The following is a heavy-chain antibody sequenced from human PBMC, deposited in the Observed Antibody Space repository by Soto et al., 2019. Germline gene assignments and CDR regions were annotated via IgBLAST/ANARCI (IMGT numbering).Heavy chain of an antibody. J-gene: IGHJ4*02. Sequence: SETLSLTCAFYGGSFSNYYWIWIRQPPGKGLEWIGYIYYTGSTNYSPSLMSRVTISVDTSKNQFSLKLSSVTAADTAVYYCARQSSLAAVVDWGQGTLVTVSS. CDR1: GGSFSNYY. CDR2: IYYTGST. V-gene: IGHV4-59*08. D-gene: IGHD6-13*01. CDR3: ARQSSLAAVVD.